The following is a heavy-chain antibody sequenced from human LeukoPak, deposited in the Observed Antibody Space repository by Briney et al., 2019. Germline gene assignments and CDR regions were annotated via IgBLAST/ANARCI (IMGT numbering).Heavy chain of an antibody. CDR2: VYISGSD. D-gene: IGHD5-18*01. CDR3: ARARPDTAMAVDY. J-gene: IGHJ4*02. Sequence: SETLSLTRTVSGGSISTYYWSGVRLPPGKGLQWIGYVYISGSDKYNPSLKSRVTVSVDTSKNQLSLNLSSVTAADTAVYYCARARPDTAMAVDYWGQGTLVTVSS. CDR1: GGSISTYY. V-gene: IGHV4-59*01.